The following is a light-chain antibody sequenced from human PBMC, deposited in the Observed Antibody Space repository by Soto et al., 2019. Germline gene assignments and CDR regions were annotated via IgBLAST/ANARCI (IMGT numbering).Light chain of an antibody. Sequence: IVLTQSPATLSLSPGESATLSCRASQGVSNYLAWYQQKPGQAPRLLIYDASKRATGIPARFSGSGSGTDFSLTISSLEPEDFAVYYCQQRSDWFTFGQGTRLEIK. CDR2: DAS. V-gene: IGKV3-11*01. CDR1: QGVSNY. J-gene: IGKJ5*01. CDR3: QQRSDWFT.